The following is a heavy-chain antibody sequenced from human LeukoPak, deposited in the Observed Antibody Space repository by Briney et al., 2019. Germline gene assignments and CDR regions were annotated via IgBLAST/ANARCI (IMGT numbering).Heavy chain of an antibody. J-gene: IGHJ4*02. CDR3: ATLGDNIDY. V-gene: IGHV3-43*02. Sequence: GGSLRLSCAASGFTFDDYAMHWVRHAPGKSLEWVSLISGDGGSTYYADSVKGRFTISRDNSKNSLYLQMNSLRTEDTALYYCATLGDNIDYWGQGTLVTVSS. CDR2: ISGDGGST. CDR1: GFTFDDYA. D-gene: IGHD3-16*01.